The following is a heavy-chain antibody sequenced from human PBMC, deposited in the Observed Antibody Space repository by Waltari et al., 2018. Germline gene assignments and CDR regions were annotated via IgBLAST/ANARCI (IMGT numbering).Heavy chain of an antibody. CDR1: GFTVSGNW. V-gene: IGHV3-7*01. D-gene: IGHD3-3*01. Sequence: EVQLVESGGGVVQPGGSLRLACEGSGFTVSGNWMAWVRQAPGKGLEWVANIKEDGSKKNYVDAVEGRFTISRDNAKNSLYLQMNSLRAEDTALYYCVRHGFWNFDFWGQGTLVTVSS. CDR3: VRHGFWNFDF. J-gene: IGHJ4*02. CDR2: IKEDGSKK.